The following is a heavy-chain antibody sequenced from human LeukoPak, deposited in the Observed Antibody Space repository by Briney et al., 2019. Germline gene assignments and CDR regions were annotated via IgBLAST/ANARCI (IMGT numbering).Heavy chain of an antibody. CDR2: CYTSGST. V-gene: IGHV4-61*02. CDR1: TDSISSGSSY. Sequence: SQTLSLTCTVSTDSISSGSSYWSWIRQPPGKGLEWFGRCYTSGSTNYHGSVNSRVTISVDTANNEFSLKLRSVTAAETAVYYCAGYSHGSGSAHSFDPWGQGTLVTVSS. D-gene: IGHD3-10*01. J-gene: IGHJ5*02. CDR3: AGYSHGSGSAHSFDP.